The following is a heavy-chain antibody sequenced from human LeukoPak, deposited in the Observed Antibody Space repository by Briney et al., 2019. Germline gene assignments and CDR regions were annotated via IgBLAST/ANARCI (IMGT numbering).Heavy chain of an antibody. D-gene: IGHD3-10*01. J-gene: IGHJ6*03. CDR2: ITWNGGST. CDR1: GFTFDDYG. CDR3: ARDGYHYYGSGTYFGYYYMDV. V-gene: IGHV3-20*04. Sequence: GGSLRLSCAASGFTFDDYGMSWVRQAPGKGLEWVSGITWNGGSTGYADSVKGRFPISRDNAKNSLYLQMNSLRAEDTAVYYCARDGYHYYGSGTYFGYYYMDVWGKGTTVTISS.